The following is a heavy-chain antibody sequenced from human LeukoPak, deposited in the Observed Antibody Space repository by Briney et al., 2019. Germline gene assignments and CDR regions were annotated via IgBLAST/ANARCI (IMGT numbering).Heavy chain of an antibody. CDR2: IYYSGST. CDR1: GGSISTYY. CDR3: ARGTVLMVYAIVGWFDP. Sequence: SETLSLTCTVSGGSISTYYWSWIRQPAGKGLEWIGYIYYSGSTNYSPSLKSRVTISVDTSKNQFYLKLRSVTAADTAVYYCARGTVLMVYAIVGWFDPWGQGTLVTVSS. D-gene: IGHD2-8*01. V-gene: IGHV4-59*08. J-gene: IGHJ5*02.